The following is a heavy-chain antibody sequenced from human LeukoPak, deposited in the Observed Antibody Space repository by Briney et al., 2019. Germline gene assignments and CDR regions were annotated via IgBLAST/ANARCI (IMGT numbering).Heavy chain of an antibody. D-gene: IGHD6-6*01. Sequence: TLSLTCTVSGGSISSGSYYWSWIRQPAGKGLEWIGRIYTSGSTNYNPSLKSRVTISADTSKNQFYLKLSSVTAADTAVYYCARGPGGSSSSDFDYWGQGTLVTVSS. CDR3: ARGPGGSSSSDFDY. V-gene: IGHV4-61*02. CDR2: IYTSGST. J-gene: IGHJ4*02. CDR1: GGSISSGSYY.